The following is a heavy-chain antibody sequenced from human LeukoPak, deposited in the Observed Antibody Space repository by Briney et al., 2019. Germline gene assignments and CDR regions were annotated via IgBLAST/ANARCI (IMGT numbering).Heavy chain of an antibody. J-gene: IGHJ6*02. CDR1: GGPMSSYH. CDR3: ARDNEMTSGYYYGMDV. D-gene: IGHD5-24*01. V-gene: IGHV4-4*07. CDR2: IYTSGST. Sequence: PSETLSFTCTVFGGPMSSYHWSWIRQPAGKGLEWIGRIYTSGSTNYNHSLKSRVTMSVDTPKNHCSLNLSSVKAAESAVYYCARDNEMTSGYYYGMDVWGQGTTDTVSS.